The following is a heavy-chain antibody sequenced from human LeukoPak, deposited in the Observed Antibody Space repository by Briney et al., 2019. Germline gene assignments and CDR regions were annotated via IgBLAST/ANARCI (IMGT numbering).Heavy chain of an antibody. Sequence: GASVKVSCKASGYTFTDLYMHWVRQAPGQGLEWMGWINPNSGGTNYAQKFQGRITMTRDTSISTAYMELSSLTSDDTAVYYCARKKLEVVATYDYWGQGTLVTVSS. CDR1: GYTFTDLY. J-gene: IGHJ4*02. D-gene: IGHD2-15*01. CDR3: ARKKLEVVATYDY. V-gene: IGHV1-2*02. CDR2: INPNSGGT.